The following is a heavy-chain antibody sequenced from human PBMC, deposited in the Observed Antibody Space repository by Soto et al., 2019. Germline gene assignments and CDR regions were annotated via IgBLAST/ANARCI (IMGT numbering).Heavy chain of an antibody. CDR1: GGSISSGDYY. Sequence: PSETLSLTCTVSGGSISSGDYYWSWIRQPPGKGLEWIGYIYYSGSTYYNPSLKSRVTISVDTSKNQFSLKLSSVTAADTAVYYCARGWDSSGLYYFDYWGQGTLVTVSS. V-gene: IGHV4-30-4*01. CDR3: ARGWDSSGLYYFDY. J-gene: IGHJ4*02. CDR2: IYYSGST. D-gene: IGHD3-22*01.